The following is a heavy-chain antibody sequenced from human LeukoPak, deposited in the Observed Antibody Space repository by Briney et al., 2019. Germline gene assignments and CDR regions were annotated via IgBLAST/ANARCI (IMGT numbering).Heavy chain of an antibody. CDR3: ARDTERNAFDI. V-gene: IGHV1-69*04. Sequence: SVKVSCKASVGTFSSYAISWVRQAPGQGLEWMGRIIPILGIANYARKFQGRVTITADKSTSTAYMELSSLRSEDTAVYYCARDTERNAFDIWGQGTMVTVSS. CDR2: IIPILGIA. J-gene: IGHJ3*02. D-gene: IGHD4-17*01. CDR1: VGTFSSYA.